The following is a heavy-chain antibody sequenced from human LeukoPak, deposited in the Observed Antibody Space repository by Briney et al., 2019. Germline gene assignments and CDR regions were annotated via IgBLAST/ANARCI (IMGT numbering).Heavy chain of an antibody. Sequence: PSQTLSLTWTVSGGSINNGSYYWSWIRQPAGKGLEWTGRIYASGTTNFNPSLKSRVTISIDTSKNQFSLKLSSVTAADTAVYYCARGARRGGSYYFEYWGQGTLVTVSS. CDR1: GGSINNGSYY. CDR2: IYASGTT. J-gene: IGHJ4*02. CDR3: ARGARRGGSYYFEY. V-gene: IGHV4-61*02. D-gene: IGHD1-26*01.